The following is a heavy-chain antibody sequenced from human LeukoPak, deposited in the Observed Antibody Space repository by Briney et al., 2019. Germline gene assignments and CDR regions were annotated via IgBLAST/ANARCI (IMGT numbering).Heavy chain of an antibody. CDR3: ARVDYYGSGSSLDYFDY. CDR2: ISYDGSNK. V-gene: IGHV3-30-3*01. CDR1: GFTFSSYA. J-gene: IGHJ4*02. D-gene: IGHD3-10*01. Sequence: PGGSLRLSCAASGFTFSSYAMHWVRQAPGKGLEWVAVISYDGSNKYYADSVKGRFTISRDNSKNTLYLQMNSLRAEDTAVYYCARVDYYGSGSSLDYFDYWGQGTLVTVSS.